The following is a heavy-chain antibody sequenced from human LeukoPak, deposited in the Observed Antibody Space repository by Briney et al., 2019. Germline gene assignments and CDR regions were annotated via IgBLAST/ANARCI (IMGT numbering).Heavy chain of an antibody. CDR2: INPNSGGT. V-gene: IGHV1-2*02. CDR1: GYTFTGYY. D-gene: IGHD5-12*01. J-gene: IGHJ4*02. Sequence: GASVKVSCKASGYTFTGYYMHWVRQAPGQGLEWMGWINPNSGGTNYAQKFQGRVTVTRDTSISTAYMELSRLRSDDTAVYYCARVQPEFSGYEGPRVAFLYWGQGTLVTVSS. CDR3: ARVQPEFSGYEGPRVAFLY.